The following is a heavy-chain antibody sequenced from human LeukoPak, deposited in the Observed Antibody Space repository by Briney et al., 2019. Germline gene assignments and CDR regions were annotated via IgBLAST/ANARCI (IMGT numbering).Heavy chain of an antibody. CDR2: IGGSGVTK. CDR3: ARGASSWEYTTFDV. Sequence: GGSPRLSCAASGFKFTNYAMHWVRQAPGKGLEWVSTIGGSGVTKFYADSVAGRFTISRDNSNNALFLQMNNLRAEDVAIYYCARGASSWEYTTFDVWGQGAIVTVSS. J-gene: IGHJ3*01. CDR1: GFKFTNYA. V-gene: IGHV3-23*01. D-gene: IGHD6-13*01.